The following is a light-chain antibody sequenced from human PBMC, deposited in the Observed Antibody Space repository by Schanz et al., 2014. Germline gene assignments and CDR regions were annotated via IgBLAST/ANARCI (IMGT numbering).Light chain of an antibody. Sequence: QSALTQPASVSGSPGQSITISCTGTSSDIGSYNLVSWYQQHPDKAPKLMIHEGSKRPSGVSNRFSGSKSGNTASLTISGLQAEDEADYYCCSYAGSTNLRFGGGTKLTVL. CDR3: CSYAGSTNLR. V-gene: IGLV2-23*01. CDR2: EGS. CDR1: SSDIGSYNL. J-gene: IGLJ3*02.